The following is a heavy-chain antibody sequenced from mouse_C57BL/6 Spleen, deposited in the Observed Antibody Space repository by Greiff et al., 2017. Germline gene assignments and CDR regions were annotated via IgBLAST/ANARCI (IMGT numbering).Heavy chain of an antibody. J-gene: IGHJ3*01. Sequence: VQLQQPGAELVRPGSSVKLSCKASGYTFTSYWMDWVKQRPGQGLEWIGNIYPSDSETHYNQKFKDKATLTVDKSSSTAYMQLSSLTSEDSAVYYGAREGQIYYDYDVWFAYWGQGTLVTVSA. CDR1: GYTFTSYW. V-gene: IGHV1-61*01. CDR2: IYPSDSET. D-gene: IGHD2-4*01. CDR3: AREGQIYYDYDVWFAY.